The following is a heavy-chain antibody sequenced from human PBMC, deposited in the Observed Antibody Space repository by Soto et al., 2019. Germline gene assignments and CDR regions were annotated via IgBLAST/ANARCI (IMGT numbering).Heavy chain of an antibody. J-gene: IGHJ6*02. CDR1: GGSIRSSSYY. D-gene: IGHD3-3*01. Sequence: SETLSLTCTVSGGSIRSSSYYWGWIRQPPGKGLEWIGSIYYSGSTYYNPSLKSRFTISVDTSKNQFSLKLNSVTAADTAVYYCARLHYDFWSGYYYYYGMDYWGQGTTVTVSS. V-gene: IGHV4-39*07. CDR2: IYYSGST. CDR3: ARLHYDFWSGYYYYYGMDY.